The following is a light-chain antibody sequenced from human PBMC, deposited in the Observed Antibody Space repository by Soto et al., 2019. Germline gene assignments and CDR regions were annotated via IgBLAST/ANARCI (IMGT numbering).Light chain of an antibody. V-gene: IGKV1-5*03. CDR2: KAS. CDR3: QHYNSYSEA. Sequence: DIQMTQPPSTLSGSVGERVTITCRASQTISSWLAWYQQKPGKAPKLLIYKASTLKSGVPSRFSGSGSGTEFTLTISSLQPDDFATYYCQHYNSYSEAFGQGTKVDIK. CDR1: QTISSW. J-gene: IGKJ1*01.